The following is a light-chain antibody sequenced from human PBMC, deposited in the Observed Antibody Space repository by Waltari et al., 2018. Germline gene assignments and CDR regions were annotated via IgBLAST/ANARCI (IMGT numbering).Light chain of an antibody. CDR3: HQYGRSPRT. CDR1: QSVTSDY. Sequence: EIVLAQSPGTLSLSPRERATLSYRASQSVTSDYLAWHQQTSGQPPRHLIYGSSTRATWIPDRCSCRGSGTDVTLTISRLEPEDFAIYYCHQYGRSPRTFRQWTKMEIK. J-gene: IGKJ1*01. CDR2: GSS. V-gene: IGKV3-20*01.